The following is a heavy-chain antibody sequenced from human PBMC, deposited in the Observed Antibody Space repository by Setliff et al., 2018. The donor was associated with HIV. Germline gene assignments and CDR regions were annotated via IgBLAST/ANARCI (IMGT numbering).Heavy chain of an antibody. CDR2: VYYSGTT. CDR1: GALTSYD. V-gene: IGHV4-59*08. CDR3: SRGRHNWWELLTWFDP. J-gene: IGHJ5*02. D-gene: IGHD1-1*01. Sequence: LSLACTVSGALTSYDWSWIRQSQGKGLEGIGYVYYSGTTNLNTSLESRVLLSVDSSKNQFSLNLTSLIAADTAVYYCSRGRHNWWELLTWFDPWGQGTLVTVSS.